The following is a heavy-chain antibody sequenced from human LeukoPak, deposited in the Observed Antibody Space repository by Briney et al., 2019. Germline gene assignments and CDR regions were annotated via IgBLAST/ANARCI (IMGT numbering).Heavy chain of an antibody. V-gene: IGHV4-59*01. CDR1: GGSISSYY. Sequence: SETLSLTCTVSGGSISSYYGSWIRQPPGKGLEWIGYIYYSGSTNYNPSLKSRVTISVDTSKNQFSLKLSSVTAADTAIYYCARVSWPDAFDIWGQGTMVTVSS. J-gene: IGHJ3*02. D-gene: IGHD5-12*01. CDR2: IYYSGST. CDR3: ARVSWPDAFDI.